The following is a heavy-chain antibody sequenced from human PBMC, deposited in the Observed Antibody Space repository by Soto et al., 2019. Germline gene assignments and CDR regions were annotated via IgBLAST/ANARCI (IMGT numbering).Heavy chain of an antibody. CDR1: RFTFSSYW. J-gene: IGHJ6*03. V-gene: IGHV3-74*01. Sequence: GGSLRLSCAASRFTFSSYWMHWVRQAPGKGLVWVSRINSDGSSTSYADSVKGRFTISRDNAKNTLYLQMNSLRAEDTAVYYCARGRGGYEDYYYYYYMDVWGKGTTVTVSS. CDR3: ARGRGGYEDYYYYYYMDV. CDR2: INSDGSST. D-gene: IGHD5-12*01.